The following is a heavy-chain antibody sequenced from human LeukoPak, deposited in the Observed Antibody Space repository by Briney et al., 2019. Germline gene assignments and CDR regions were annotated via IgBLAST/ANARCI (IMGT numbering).Heavy chain of an antibody. J-gene: IGHJ4*02. V-gene: IGHV3-30*02. D-gene: IGHD5-12*01. CDR3: AKGSEGGYSGYVLNY. Sequence: GGSLRLSCAASGFTFSSYGMHWVRQAPGKGLEWVAFIRYDGSNKYYADSVKGRFTISRDNSKNTLYLQMNSLRAEDTAVYYCAKGSEGGYSGYVLNYWGQGTLVTVSS. CDR1: GFTFSSYG. CDR2: IRYDGSNK.